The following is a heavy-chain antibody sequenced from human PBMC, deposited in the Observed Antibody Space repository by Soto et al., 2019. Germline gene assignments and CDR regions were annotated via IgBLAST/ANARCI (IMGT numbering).Heavy chain of an antibody. CDR2: MNPNSGNT. J-gene: IGHJ3*02. CDR3: ASALGYYDLWNGYGGDALDI. D-gene: IGHD3-3*01. V-gene: IGHV1-8*01. Sequence: ASVKVSCKASGYTFTSYDINWVRQATGQGHEWMGWMNPNSGNTGYAQKFQGRVTMTRNTSISTAYMELSSLRSEDTAVYYCASALGYYDLWNGYGGDALDIWGRGTMVTV. CDR1: GYTFTSYD.